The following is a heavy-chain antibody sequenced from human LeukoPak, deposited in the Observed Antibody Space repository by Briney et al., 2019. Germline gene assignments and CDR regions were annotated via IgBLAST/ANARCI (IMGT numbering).Heavy chain of an antibody. V-gene: IGHV4-4*09. Sequence: PSETLSLTCTVSGGSISSYYWSWIRQPPGKGLEWIGYIYSSGSTNYNPSPKSRVTISIVASKNQFSLKLSSVTAADTAVYYCARLTDLIGSKHYYVDVWGKGTTVTVSS. CDR1: GGSISSYY. CDR2: IYSSGST. CDR3: ARLTDLIGSKHYYVDV. J-gene: IGHJ6*03. D-gene: IGHD3-9*01.